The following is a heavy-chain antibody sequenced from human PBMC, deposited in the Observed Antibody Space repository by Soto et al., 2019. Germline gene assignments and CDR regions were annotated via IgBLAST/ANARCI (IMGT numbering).Heavy chain of an antibody. V-gene: IGHV3-23*01. Sequence: GGSLRLSCAASGFIFRSSAMHWVRQAPGKGLEWISGISGSGGHTYYTDSVKGRFTISRDNSKEMLYLQMNSLTADDTATYYCAKLMVVTATCDYWGQGMLVTVSS. D-gene: IGHD2-21*02. CDR2: ISGSGGHT. CDR1: GFIFRSSA. CDR3: AKLMVVTATCDY. J-gene: IGHJ4*02.